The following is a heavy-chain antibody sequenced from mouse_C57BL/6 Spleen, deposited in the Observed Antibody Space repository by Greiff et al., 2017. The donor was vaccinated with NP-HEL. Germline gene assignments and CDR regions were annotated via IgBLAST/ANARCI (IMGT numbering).Heavy chain of an antibody. J-gene: IGHJ2*01. V-gene: IGHV1-26*01. Sequence: VQLQQSGPELVKPGASVKISCKASGYTFTDYYMNWVKQSHGKSLEWIGDINPNNGGTSYNQKFKGKATLTVDKSSSTAYMELRSLTSEDSAVYYCARRGLRRELDYWGQGTTLTVSS. CDR1: GYTFTDYY. CDR3: ARRGLRRELDY. D-gene: IGHD2-4*01. CDR2: INPNNGGT.